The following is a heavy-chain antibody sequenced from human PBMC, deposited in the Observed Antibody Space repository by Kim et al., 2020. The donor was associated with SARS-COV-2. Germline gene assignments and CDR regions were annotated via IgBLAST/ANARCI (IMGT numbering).Heavy chain of an antibody. V-gene: IGHV5-10-1*01. Sequence: GESLKISCQGFGYAFANYHISWVRQMPGKGLEWMGRTDPSASKSNYHPSFQGHVTISVDRSINTAYLQWSGLKASDTAIYYCAREEAYNWFDSWGQGTLVTVSS. CDR2: TDPSASKS. J-gene: IGHJ5*01. CDR3: AREEAYNWFDS. CDR1: GYAFANYH.